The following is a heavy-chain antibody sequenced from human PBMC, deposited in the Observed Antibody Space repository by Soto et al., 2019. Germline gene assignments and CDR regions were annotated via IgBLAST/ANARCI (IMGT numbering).Heavy chain of an antibody. CDR2: IYYSGST. Sequence: QLQLQESGPGLVKPSETLSLTCTVSGGSISSSSYYWGWIRQPPGKGLEWIGSIYYSGSTYYNPSLKSRGTFSVDTSKNPFSLKLSSVTAADTAVYYCARMNRDYGDYRGFDYWGQGTLVTVSS. J-gene: IGHJ4*02. D-gene: IGHD4-17*01. V-gene: IGHV4-39*01. CDR1: GGSISSSSYY. CDR3: ARMNRDYGDYRGFDY.